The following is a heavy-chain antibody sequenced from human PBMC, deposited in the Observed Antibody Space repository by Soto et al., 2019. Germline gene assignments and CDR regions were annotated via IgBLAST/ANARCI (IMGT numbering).Heavy chain of an antibody. CDR2: MSYDGSNK. J-gene: IGHJ4*02. Sequence: PGGSLRLSCAASGFSFSSYGMHWVRQAPGKGLEWVAVMSYDGSNKYYADSVKGRFTISRDNSKNTLYLQMNSLRAEDTAVYYCAKDYYDSSAYSTYCDYWGQGTLVTVSS. CDR3: AKDYYDSSAYSTYCDY. D-gene: IGHD3-22*01. V-gene: IGHV3-30*18. CDR1: GFSFSSYG.